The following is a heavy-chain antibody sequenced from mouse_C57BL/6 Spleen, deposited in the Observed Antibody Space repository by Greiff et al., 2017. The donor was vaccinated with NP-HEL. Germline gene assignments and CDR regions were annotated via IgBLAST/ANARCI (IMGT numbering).Heavy chain of an antibody. V-gene: IGHV1-55*01. Sequence: QVQLQQPGAELVKPGASVKMSCKASGYTFTSYWITWVKQRPGQGLEWIGDIYPGSGSTNYNEKFKSKATLTVDTSSSPAYMQLSSLTSEDSAVYYCARPYGNYGYWYFDVWGTGTTVTVSS. J-gene: IGHJ1*03. CDR2: IYPGSGST. CDR3: ARPYGNYGYWYFDV. CDR1: GYTFTSYW. D-gene: IGHD2-1*01.